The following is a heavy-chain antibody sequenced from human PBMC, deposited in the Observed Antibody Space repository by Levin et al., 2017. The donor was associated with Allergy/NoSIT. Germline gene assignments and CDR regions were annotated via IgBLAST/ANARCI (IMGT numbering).Heavy chain of an antibody. V-gene: IGHV3-66*01. CDR3: ARDRSGCSSTSCSTEYYYYYGMDV. CDR1: GFTVSSNY. CDR2: IYSGGST. D-gene: IGHD2-2*01. Sequence: GGSLRLSCAASGFTVSSNYMSWVRQAPGKGLEWVSVIYSGGSTYYADSVKGRFTISRDNTKNTLYLQMNSLRAEDMAVYYCARDRSGCSSTSCSTEYYYYYGMDVWGQGTTVTVSS. J-gene: IGHJ6*02.